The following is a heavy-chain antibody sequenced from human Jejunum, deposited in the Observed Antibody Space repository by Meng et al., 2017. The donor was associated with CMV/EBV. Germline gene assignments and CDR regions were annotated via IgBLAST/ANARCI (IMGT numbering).Heavy chain of an antibody. D-gene: IGHD2-8*01. CDR2: VSSVSSYT. CDR3: ARDRYCTNGVCYTHFDS. J-gene: IGHJ4*02. V-gene: IGHV3-11*06. Sequence: QVSLVESGGGLVKPGGSLRLSCAASGFTFDDYSMHWIRQAPGKGLEWVSSVSSVSSYTNYADSVKGRFTISRDNAKNSLYLQMNSLRAEDTAVYYCARDRYCTNGVCYTHFDSWGQGTLVTVSS. CDR1: GFTFDDYS.